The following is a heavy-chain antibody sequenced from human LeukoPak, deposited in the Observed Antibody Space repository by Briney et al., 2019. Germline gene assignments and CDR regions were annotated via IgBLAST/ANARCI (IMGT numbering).Heavy chain of an antibody. D-gene: IGHD6-19*01. CDR2: ISGSGGST. Sequence: PGGSLRLSRAASGFTFSSYAMSWVRQAPGKGLEWVSAISGSGGSTYYADSVKGRFTISRDNSKNTLYLQMNSLRAEDTAVYYCASGTGPRGKQWLLAFDIWGQGTMVTVSS. J-gene: IGHJ3*02. V-gene: IGHV3-23*01. CDR1: GFTFSSYA. CDR3: ASGTGPRGKQWLLAFDI.